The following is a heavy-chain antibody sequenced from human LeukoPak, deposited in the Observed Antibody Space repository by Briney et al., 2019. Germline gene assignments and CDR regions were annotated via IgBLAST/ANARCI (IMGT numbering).Heavy chain of an antibody. CDR3: ARRVGKYPTYYFDF. V-gene: IGHV4-31*03. CDR1: GGSITSGGSY. D-gene: IGHD2-15*01. CDR2: IYYTGST. Sequence: PSETLSLTCTVPGGSITSGGSYWGWIRQHPGKGLEWIGYIYYTGSTNYNPSLKKRLSMSIDTSKSRVSLKLNSVTAADTAVYYCARRVGKYPTYYFDFWGQGALVTVSS. J-gene: IGHJ4*02.